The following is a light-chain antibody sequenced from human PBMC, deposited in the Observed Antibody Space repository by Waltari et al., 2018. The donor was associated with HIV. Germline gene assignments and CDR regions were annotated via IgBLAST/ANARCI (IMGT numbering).Light chain of an antibody. J-gene: IGKJ1*01. CDR1: ETIMSKY. CDR3: HQYGLSPWT. Sequence: VALTQSPDSLALSPGDSVTLSCRANETIMSKYLGWFQQRPGQAPRLLLYGATIRAAGTANRFSGSAFGTNFTRTINKLQLDDFAVYFCHQYGLSPWTFGHGTRLE. V-gene: IGKV3-20*01. CDR2: GAT.